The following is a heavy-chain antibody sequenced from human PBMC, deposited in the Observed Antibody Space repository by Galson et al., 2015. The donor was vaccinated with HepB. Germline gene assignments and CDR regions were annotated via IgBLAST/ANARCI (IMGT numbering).Heavy chain of an antibody. V-gene: IGHV1-18*01. CDR1: GYTFTSYG. Sequence: SVKVSCKASGYTFTSYGISWVRQAPGQGLEWMGWISAYNGNTNYAQKLQGRVTMTTDTSTSTAYMGLRSLGSDDTAVYYCARLEMATTRGDAFDIWGQGTMVTVSS. CDR2: ISAYNGNT. CDR3: ARLEMATTRGDAFDI. D-gene: IGHD5-24*01. J-gene: IGHJ3*02.